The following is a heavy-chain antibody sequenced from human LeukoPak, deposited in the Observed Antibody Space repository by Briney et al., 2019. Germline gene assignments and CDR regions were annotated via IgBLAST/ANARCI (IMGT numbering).Heavy chain of an antibody. CDR3: ARVKKRWLQRIMLAAFDI. D-gene: IGHD5-24*01. J-gene: IGHJ3*02. V-gene: IGHV3-48*04. CDR1: GFTFSSYS. Sequence: GGSLRLSCAASGFTFSSYSMNWVRQAPGKGLEWVSYISSSSSPIYYADSVKGRFTISRDNAKNSLYLQMNSLRAEDTAVYYCARVKKRWLQRIMLAAFDIWGQGTMVTVSS. CDR2: ISSSSSPI.